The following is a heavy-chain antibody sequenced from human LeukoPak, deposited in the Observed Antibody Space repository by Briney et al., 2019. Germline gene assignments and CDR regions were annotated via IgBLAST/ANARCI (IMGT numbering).Heavy chain of an antibody. J-gene: IGHJ3*02. CDR2: IYHSGST. D-gene: IGHD3-3*01. Sequence: PSGTLSLTCTVSGFSLSSGYYWGWIRQPPGKGLEWIGTIYHSGSTYYNPSLKSRVTISVDTSKNQFSLKLSSVTAADTAVYYCASHKWWGITILDAFDIWGQGTMVTVSS. CDR1: GFSLSSGYY. CDR3: ASHKWWGITILDAFDI. V-gene: IGHV4-38-2*02.